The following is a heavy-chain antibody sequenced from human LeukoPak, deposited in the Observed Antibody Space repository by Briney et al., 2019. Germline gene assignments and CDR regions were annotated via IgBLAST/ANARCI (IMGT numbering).Heavy chain of an antibody. Sequence: GGSLRLSCAASGFTFSSYAMSWVRQAPGKGLEWVSAISGSGGSTYYADSVKGRFTISRDNSKNTLYLQMNSLRAEDTAVYYCAKRNYDILTAAYYFDYCGQGTLVTVSS. V-gene: IGHV3-23*01. CDR3: AKRNYDILTAAYYFDY. CDR2: ISGSGGST. D-gene: IGHD3-9*01. J-gene: IGHJ4*02. CDR1: GFTFSSYA.